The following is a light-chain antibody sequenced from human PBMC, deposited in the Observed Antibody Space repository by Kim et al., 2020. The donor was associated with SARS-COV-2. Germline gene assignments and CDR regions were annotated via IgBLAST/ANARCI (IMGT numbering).Light chain of an antibody. CDR3: YSAADNNLV. CDR1: VLAKKY. J-gene: IGLJ3*02. V-gene: IGLV3-27*01. Sequence: SGYPGQKARITCSGDVLAKKYARWFQQKPGQAPVLGIYKDSERPSGIPERFSGSSSGTTVTLTISGAQVEDEADYYCYSAADNNLVFGGGTQLTVL. CDR2: KDS.